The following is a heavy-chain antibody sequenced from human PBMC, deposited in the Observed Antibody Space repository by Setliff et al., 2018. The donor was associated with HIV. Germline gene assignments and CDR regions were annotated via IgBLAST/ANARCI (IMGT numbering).Heavy chain of an antibody. D-gene: IGHD3-16*01. J-gene: IGHJ4*02. CDR1: GGSISRGSYY. CDR3: ARGDPFTDFDS. V-gene: IGHV4-61*02. Sequence: TSETLSLTCTVSGGSISRGSYYWSWIRQPAGKGLEWIGRIYTNGNTNYNPSLKSRVTVSADTSKSQFSLKLTSVTAADTAVYYCARGDPFTDFDSWGQGTLVTVSS. CDR2: IYTNGNT.